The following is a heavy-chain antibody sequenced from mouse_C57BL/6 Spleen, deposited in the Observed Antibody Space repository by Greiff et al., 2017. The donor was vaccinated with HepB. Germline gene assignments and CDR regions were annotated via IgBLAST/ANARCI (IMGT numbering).Heavy chain of an antibody. CDR1: GYTFTSYW. CDR2: IYPGSGST. D-gene: IGHD1-1*01. Sequence: QVQLQQPGAELVKPGASVKMSCKASGYTFTSYWITWVKQRPGQGLEWIGDIYPGSGSTNYNEKFKSKATLTVYTSSSTAYMQLSSLTSEDSAVYYCARLHYGSYFDYWGQGTTLTVSS. V-gene: IGHV1-55*01. J-gene: IGHJ2*01. CDR3: ARLHYGSYFDY.